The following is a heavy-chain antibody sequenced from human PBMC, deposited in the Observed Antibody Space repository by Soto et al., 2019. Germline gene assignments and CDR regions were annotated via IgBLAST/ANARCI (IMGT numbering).Heavy chain of an antibody. J-gene: IGHJ4*02. V-gene: IGHV4-59*01. CDR2: VYYTGST. CDR3: ARSVAVPGAHIDY. Sequence: SLTCSVSGGSISGSYWSWIRQSPGKGLEWLGYVYYTGSTNYSPSLRSRVSISVDTSKNEFSLRLSSVTAADTAVYFCARSVAVPGAHIDYWGQGTHVTVCS. D-gene: IGHD6-19*01. CDR1: GGSISGSY.